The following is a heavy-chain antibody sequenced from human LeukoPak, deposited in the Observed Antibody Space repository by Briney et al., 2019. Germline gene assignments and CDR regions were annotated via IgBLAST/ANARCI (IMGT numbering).Heavy chain of an antibody. CDR2: ISYDGRNK. Sequence: PGGSLRLSCAASGFTFSNYWMTWVRQAPGKGLEWVAVISYDGRNKYYADSVKGRFTISRDNSKNTLYLQMNSLRAEDTAVYYCAKDVSSGRAPDAFHIWGQGTMVTVSS. CDR1: GFTFSNYW. CDR3: AKDVSSGRAPDAFHI. J-gene: IGHJ3*02. D-gene: IGHD6-19*01. V-gene: IGHV3-30*18.